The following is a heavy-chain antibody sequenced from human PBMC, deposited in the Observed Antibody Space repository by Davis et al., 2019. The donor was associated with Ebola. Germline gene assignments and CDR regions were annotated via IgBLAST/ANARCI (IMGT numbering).Heavy chain of an antibody. V-gene: IGHV3-30-3*01. J-gene: IGHJ4*02. CDR2: ISYDGSNK. D-gene: IGHD3-3*01. CDR3: ARDQGDFWSGYSLGGNFDY. Sequence: PGGSLRLSCAASGFTFSSYAMHWVRQAPGKGLEWVAVISYDGSNKYYADSVKGRFTISRDNSKNTLYLQMNSLRAEDTAVYYCARDQGDFWSGYSLGGNFDYWGQGTLVTVSS. CDR1: GFTFSSYA.